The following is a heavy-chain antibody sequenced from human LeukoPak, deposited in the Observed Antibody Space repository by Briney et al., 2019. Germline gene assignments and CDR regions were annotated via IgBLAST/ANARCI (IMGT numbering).Heavy chain of an antibody. D-gene: IGHD3-10*01. Sequence: ASVKVSCKASGYAFTSYYMHWVRQAPGQGLEWMGIINPSGGSTSYAQKFQGRVTMTRDTSTSTVYMELSSLRSEDTAVYYCARDYGEYQIGGYGGQGTLVTVSS. J-gene: IGHJ4*02. CDR2: INPSGGST. CDR3: ARDYGEYQIGGY. V-gene: IGHV1-46*01. CDR1: GYAFTSYY.